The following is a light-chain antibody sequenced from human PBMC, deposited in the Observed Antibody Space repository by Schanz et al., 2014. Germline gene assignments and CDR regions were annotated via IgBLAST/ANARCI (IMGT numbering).Light chain of an antibody. V-gene: IGLV1-44*01. CDR2: SDN. CDR1: SSNIGSNT. CDR3: AAWDDSLSGFWV. J-gene: IGLJ3*02. Sequence: QSVLTQPPSASGTPGQRVTISCSGSSSNIGSNTVNWYQQLPGTAPKLLIYSDNQRPSGVPDRFSGSKSGTSASLAISDLQSEDEADYYCAAWDDSLSGFWVFGGGTKLTVL.